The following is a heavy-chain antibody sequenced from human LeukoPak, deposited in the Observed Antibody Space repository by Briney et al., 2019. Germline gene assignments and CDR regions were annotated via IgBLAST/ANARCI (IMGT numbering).Heavy chain of an antibody. Sequence: GGSLRLSCAACGFTFSNYAMSWVRQAPGKGLEWVSSISGSGGSTYYADSVKGRFTISRDNSKNTLYLQMNSLRAEDTAIYFCAKDAGYSSSWSPDYWGQGTLVTVSS. CDR3: AKDAGYSSSWSPDY. CDR2: ISGSGGST. D-gene: IGHD6-13*01. V-gene: IGHV3-23*01. J-gene: IGHJ4*02. CDR1: GFTFSNYA.